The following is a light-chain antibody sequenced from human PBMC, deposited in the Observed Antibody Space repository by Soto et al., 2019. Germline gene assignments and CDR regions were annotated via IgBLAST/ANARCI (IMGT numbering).Light chain of an antibody. CDR3: GTWDSSLSAVV. CDR2: DNN. V-gene: IGLV1-51*01. Sequence: QSVMSQPPSVSAAPGQRVTISCSGSSSNIGGNSVSWYQQLPGTAPKLLIYDNNKRPSGIPDRFSGSRSGTSATLDITGLQTGDEADYYCGTWDSSLSAVVFGGGTKLTVL. CDR1: SSNIGGNS. J-gene: IGLJ3*02.